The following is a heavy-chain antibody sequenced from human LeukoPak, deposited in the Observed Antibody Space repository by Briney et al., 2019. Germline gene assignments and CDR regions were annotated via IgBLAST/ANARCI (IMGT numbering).Heavy chain of an antibody. CDR3: ARPHYDFWRGYQGSYYYYYMDV. CDR2: INPNSGGT. V-gene: IGHV1-2*02. D-gene: IGHD3-3*01. J-gene: IGHJ6*03. Sequence: ASVKVSCKASGYTFTGYYMHWVRQAPGQGLEWMGWINPNSGGTNYAQKFQGRVTMTRDTSISTAYMELSRLRSDDTAVYYCARPHYDFWRGYQGSYYYYYMDVWGKGTTVTVPS. CDR1: GYTFTGYY.